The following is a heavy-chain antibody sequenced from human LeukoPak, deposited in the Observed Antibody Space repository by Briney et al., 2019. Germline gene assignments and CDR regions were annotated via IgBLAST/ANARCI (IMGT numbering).Heavy chain of an antibody. D-gene: IGHD4-11*01. V-gene: IGHV4-4*07. J-gene: IGHJ4*02. CDR3: ASQSDYSIGYYFDY. Sequence: SETLSLTCTVSGGSISSYYWSWIRQPAGKGLEWIGRIYTSGSTNYNPSLKSRVTMSVDTSKNQFSLKLSSVTAADTAVYYCASQSDYSIGYYFDYWGQGTLVTLSS. CDR2: IYTSGST. CDR1: GGSISSYY.